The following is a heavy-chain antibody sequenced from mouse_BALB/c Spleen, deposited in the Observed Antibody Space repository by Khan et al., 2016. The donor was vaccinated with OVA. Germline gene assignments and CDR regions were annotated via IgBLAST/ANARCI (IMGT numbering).Heavy chain of an antibody. D-gene: IGHD4-1*01. V-gene: IGHV14-4*02. Sequence: VQLQQSGAELVRSGASVKLSCTASGFNIKDYYIHWVKQRPEQSLEWIGWIDPENVDTEYAPKFQGRATMTADTSSKTAYLQLNSLTSEDTAVYYSNAWRLGRDYAMDYWGQGTSVTVSS. CDR1: GFNIKDYY. J-gene: IGHJ4*01. CDR3: NAWRLGRDYAMDY. CDR2: IDPENVDT.